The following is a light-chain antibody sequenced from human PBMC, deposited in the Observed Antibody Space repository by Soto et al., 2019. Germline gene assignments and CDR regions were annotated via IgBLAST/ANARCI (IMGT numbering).Light chain of an antibody. CDR2: DAS. CDR1: QDIDNF. Sequence: DIQMTQSPSSLSASVGDRVTITCQASQDIDNFLNWYQQKPGKAPKLLIYDASNLETGVPSRFSGSGFGTDFTFTISSLQPEDTATYYCQQYYSPLPLTFGGGTKVEIK. CDR3: QQYYSPLPLT. V-gene: IGKV1-33*01. J-gene: IGKJ4*01.